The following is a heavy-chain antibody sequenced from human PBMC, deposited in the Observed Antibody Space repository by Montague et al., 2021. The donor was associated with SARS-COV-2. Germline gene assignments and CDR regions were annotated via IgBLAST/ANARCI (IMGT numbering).Heavy chain of an antibody. J-gene: IGHJ4*02. CDR2: ISYDGSNK. CDR1: GFTFSSYA. CDR3: ARDHLNRRGAEGFLTIFGVVTSNYFDY. Sequence: SLRLSCAASGFTFSSYAMRWVRQAPGKGLEWVAVISYDGSNKYYADSVKGRFTISRDNSKNTLYLQMNSLRAEDTAVYYCARDHLNRRGAEGFLTIFGVVTSNYFDYWGQGTLGTVSS. V-gene: IGHV3-30*04. D-gene: IGHD3-3*01.